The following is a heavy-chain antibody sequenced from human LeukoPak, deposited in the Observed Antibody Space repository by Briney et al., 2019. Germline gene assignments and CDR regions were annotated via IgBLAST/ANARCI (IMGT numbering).Heavy chain of an antibody. J-gene: IGHJ5*02. D-gene: IGHD3-10*01. CDR3: ARDGSGSYYPPGINWFDP. CDR1: GGSISSYY. Sequence: SETLSLTCTVSGGSISSYYWSWIRQPPGKGLEWIGYTYYSGSTNYNPSLKSRVTISVDTSKNQFSLKLSSVTAADTAVYYCARDGSGSYYPPGINWFDPWGQGTLVTVSS. V-gene: IGHV4-59*01. CDR2: TYYSGST.